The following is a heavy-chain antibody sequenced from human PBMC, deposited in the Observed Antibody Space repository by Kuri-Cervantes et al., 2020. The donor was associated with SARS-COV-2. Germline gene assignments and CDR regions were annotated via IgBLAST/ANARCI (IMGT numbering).Heavy chain of an antibody. CDR2: IKHSGSN. D-gene: IGHD6-25*01. V-gene: IGHV4-34*01. CDR3: AREPRLGYLDY. Sequence: GSLRLSCAVYGGSFSGYYWSWIRQPPGEGLEWIGEIKHSGSNNYNPSLKSRVTISIDTSKNQFYLKVSSVTAADKAVYYCAREPRLGYLDYWGRGTLVTVSS. CDR1: GGSFSGYY. J-gene: IGHJ4*02.